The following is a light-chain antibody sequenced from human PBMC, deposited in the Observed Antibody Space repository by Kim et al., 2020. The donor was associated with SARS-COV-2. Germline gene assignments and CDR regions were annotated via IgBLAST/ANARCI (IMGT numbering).Light chain of an antibody. Sequence: KTVTISCTRSSGSIASNYVKWYQQRPGSAPTTVIYEDNQRPSGVPDRFSGSIDSSSNSAALTISGLKTEDEADYYCQSYDRTNRVFGGGTQLTVL. CDR2: EDN. CDR3: QSYDRTNRV. CDR1: SGSIASNY. J-gene: IGLJ3*02. V-gene: IGLV6-57*03.